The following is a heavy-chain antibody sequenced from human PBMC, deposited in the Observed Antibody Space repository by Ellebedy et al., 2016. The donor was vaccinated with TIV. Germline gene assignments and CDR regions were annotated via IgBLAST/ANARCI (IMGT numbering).Heavy chain of an antibody. J-gene: IGHJ4*02. CDR3: AREVWYPAS. V-gene: IGHV3-7*01. CDR1: GFTFSNFW. CDR2: IKQDGSAK. D-gene: IGHD6-13*01. Sequence: GESLKISCAASGFTFSNFWMTWVRQAPGKGPECLANIKQDGSAKYYADSVKGRFTISRDNAKNTRYLQMKGLRAEDTAVYYCAREVWYPASWGQGTLVTVSS.